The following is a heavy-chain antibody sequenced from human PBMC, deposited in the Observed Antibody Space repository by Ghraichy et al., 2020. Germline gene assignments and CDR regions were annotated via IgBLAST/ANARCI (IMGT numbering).Heavy chain of an antibody. CDR3: ARGPGYGTWTTPIDY. V-gene: IGHV4-4*07. J-gene: IGHJ4*02. CDR1: GGSIGSYY. Sequence: SETLSLTCTVSGGSIGSYYWTWIRQPAGKGLEWIGRIYTTGTTNYNPSLKSRATMSVDTSKNQFSLKLTSVTAADTAVYFCARGPGYGTWTTPIDYCGQGTLVTFSS. CDR2: IYTTGTT. D-gene: IGHD3/OR15-3a*01.